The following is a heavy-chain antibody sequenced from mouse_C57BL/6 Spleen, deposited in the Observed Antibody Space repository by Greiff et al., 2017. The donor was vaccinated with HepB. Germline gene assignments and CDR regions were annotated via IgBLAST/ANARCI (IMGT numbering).Heavy chain of an antibody. CDR2: ISDGGSYT. D-gene: IGHD2-1*01. CDR3: AREGYGNRAWFAY. Sequence: EVKLVESGGGLVKPGGSLKLSCAASGFTFSSYAMSWVRQTPEKRLEWVATISDGGSYTYYPDNVKGRFTISRDNAKNNLYLQMSHLKSEDTAMYYCAREGYGNRAWFAYWGQGTLVTVSA. V-gene: IGHV5-4*01. J-gene: IGHJ3*01. CDR1: GFTFSSYA.